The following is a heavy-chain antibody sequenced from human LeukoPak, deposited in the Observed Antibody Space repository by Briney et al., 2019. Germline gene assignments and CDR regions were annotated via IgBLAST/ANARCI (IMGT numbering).Heavy chain of an antibody. V-gene: IGHV6-1*01. CDR1: GDSVSSNSAA. J-gene: IGHJ5*02. D-gene: IGHD2-21*02. Sequence: SQTLSLTRAISGDSVSSNSAAWNWIRQSPSRGLEWLGRTYYRSKWYNDYAVSVKSRITINPDTSKNQFSLQLNSVTPEDTAVYYCARALVTPTPGGNWFDPWGQGTLVTVSS. CDR3: ARALVTPTPGGNWFDP. CDR2: TYYRSKWYN.